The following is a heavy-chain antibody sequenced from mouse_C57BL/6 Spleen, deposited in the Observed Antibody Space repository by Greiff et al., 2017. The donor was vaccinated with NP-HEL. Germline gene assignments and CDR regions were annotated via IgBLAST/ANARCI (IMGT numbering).Heavy chain of an antibody. J-gene: IGHJ1*03. CDR3: TRERITTVGRYFDV. D-gene: IGHD1-1*01. CDR1: GFTFSSYA. V-gene: IGHV5-9-1*02. CDR2: ISSGGDYL. Sequence: EVMLVESGEGLVKPGGSLKLSCAASGFTFSSYAMSWVRQTPEKRLEWVAYISSGGDYLYYADTVQGRFTISRDNARHTLYQQRSRRKSEDTAMYYCTRERITTVGRYFDVWGTGTTVTVSS.